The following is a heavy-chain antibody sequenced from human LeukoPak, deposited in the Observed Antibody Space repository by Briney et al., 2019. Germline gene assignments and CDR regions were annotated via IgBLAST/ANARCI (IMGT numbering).Heavy chain of an antibody. CDR3: AKKIVGGGPGTFDI. D-gene: IGHD1-1*01. Sequence: GGSLRLSCAASGFTFSSYGMTWVRQAPGKGLEWVSAISGSGGSTYYADSVKGRFTISRDNSRNTLYLQMDTLTVEDTALYYCAKKIVGGGPGTFDIWGQGTMVTVSS. J-gene: IGHJ3*02. V-gene: IGHV3-23*01. CDR2: ISGSGGST. CDR1: GFTFSSYG.